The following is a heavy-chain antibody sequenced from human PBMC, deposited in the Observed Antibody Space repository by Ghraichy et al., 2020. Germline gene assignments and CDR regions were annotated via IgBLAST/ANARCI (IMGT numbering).Heavy chain of an antibody. CDR1: GFSLSTSGMC. J-gene: IGHJ4*02. CDR2: IDWDDDK. D-gene: IGHD4-17*01. Sequence: SGPTLVKPTQTLTLTCTFSGFSLSTSGMCVSWIRQPPGKALEWLALIDWDDDKYYSTSLKTRLTISKDTSKNQVVLTMTNMDPVDTATYYFERINGGGDYGDSRVVDYWGQGTLVTVSS. V-gene: IGHV2-70*01. CDR3: ERINGGGDYGDSRVVDY.